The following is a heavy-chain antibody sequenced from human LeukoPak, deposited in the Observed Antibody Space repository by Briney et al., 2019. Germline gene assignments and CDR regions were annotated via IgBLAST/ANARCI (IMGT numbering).Heavy chain of an antibody. D-gene: IGHD3-3*01. J-gene: IGHJ6*02. CDR3: ARVRGPLRFLKWSSGINYGMDV. Sequence: ASVKVSCKASGYTFTSYGISWVRQAPGQGLEWMGWISAYNGNTNYAQKLQGRVTMTTDTSTSTAYMELRSLGSDDTAVYYCARVRGPLRFLKWSSGINYGMDVWGQGTTVAVSS. V-gene: IGHV1-18*01. CDR2: ISAYNGNT. CDR1: GYTFTSYG.